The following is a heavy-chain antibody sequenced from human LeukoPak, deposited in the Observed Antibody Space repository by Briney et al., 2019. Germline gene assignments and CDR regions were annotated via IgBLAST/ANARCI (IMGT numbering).Heavy chain of an antibody. CDR2: ISYSGST. CDR1: GAVISNYY. D-gene: IGHD1-26*01. J-gene: IGHJ3*02. CDR3: ARRSGTYAFDI. V-gene: IGHV4-59*08. Sequence: SEPLSLTCTVSGAVISNYYWSWIRQPPGKGLEWMGYISYSGSTNYSPSLKSRVAISVDTSKNQISLNMHSVTAADTAVYYCARRSGTYAFDIWGQGAMVTVSS.